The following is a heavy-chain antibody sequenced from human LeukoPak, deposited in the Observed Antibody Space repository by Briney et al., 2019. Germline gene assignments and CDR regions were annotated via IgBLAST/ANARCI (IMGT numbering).Heavy chain of an antibody. J-gene: IGHJ5*02. D-gene: IGHD4-17*01. CDR1: GGSFSGYY. Sequence: PSETLSLTCAVYGGSFSGYYWSWIRQPPGKGLEWIGEINHSGSTNYNPSLKSRVTISVDTSKNQFSLKLSSVTAADTAVYYCARGEDYGDYVGWFDPWGQGTQVTVSS. CDR3: ARGEDYGDYVGWFDP. V-gene: IGHV4-34*01. CDR2: INHSGST.